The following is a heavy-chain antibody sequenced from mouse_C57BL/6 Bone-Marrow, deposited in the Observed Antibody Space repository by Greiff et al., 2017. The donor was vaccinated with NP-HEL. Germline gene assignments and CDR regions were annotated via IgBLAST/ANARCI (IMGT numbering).Heavy chain of an antibody. CDR3: ARMVTTYAMDY. CDR2: ISNLAYSI. J-gene: IGHJ4*01. D-gene: IGHD2-2*01. V-gene: IGHV5-15*01. Sequence: EVKLMESGGGLVQPGGSLQLSCAASGFTFSDYGMAWVRQAPRKGPEWVAFISNLAYSIYYADTVTGRFTISRENAKNTLYLEMSSLRSEDTAMYYCARMVTTYAMDYWGQGTSVTVSS. CDR1: GFTFSDYG.